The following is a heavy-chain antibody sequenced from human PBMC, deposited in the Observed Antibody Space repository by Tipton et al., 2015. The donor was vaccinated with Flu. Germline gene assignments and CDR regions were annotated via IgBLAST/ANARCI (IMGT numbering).Heavy chain of an antibody. CDR3: TRPPATATEPFDY. Sequence: QLVQSGAEEKKPGESLKISCKGSGYSFTSYWIGWVRQMPGKGLEWMGIIYPGDSDTRYSPPFQGQVTISADKSISTAYLQWSSLKSWDTAMYYWTRPPATATEPFDYWGQGTLVTVSS. D-gene: IGHD2-15*01. V-gene: IGHV5-51*01. CDR1: GYSFTSYW. CDR2: IYPGDSDT. J-gene: IGHJ4*02.